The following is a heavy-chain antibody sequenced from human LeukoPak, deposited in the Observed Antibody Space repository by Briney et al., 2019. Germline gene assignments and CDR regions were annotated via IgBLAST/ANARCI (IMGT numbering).Heavy chain of an antibody. J-gene: IGHJ4*02. V-gene: IGHV3-30*18. D-gene: IGHD6-13*01. CDR3: AKERYSSSSYFDY. CDR2: ISHDGSNK. CDR1: GFTFSSYG. Sequence: GGSLRLSCAASGFTFSSYGMHWVRQASGKGLEWVAFISHDGSNKYYADSVKGRFTTSRDNSKNTLYLQMNSLRAEDTAVYYCAKERYSSSSYFDYWGQGTLVTVSS.